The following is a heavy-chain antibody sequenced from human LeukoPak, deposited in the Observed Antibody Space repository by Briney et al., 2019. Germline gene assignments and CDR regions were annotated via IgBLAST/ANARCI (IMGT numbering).Heavy chain of an antibody. CDR2: INPNSGGT. CDR1: GYTFTGYY. CDR3: ARARNYCSGGSCYYFDY. J-gene: IGHJ4*02. V-gene: IGHV1-2*06. Sequence: ASVKVSCKAPGYTFTGYYMHWVRQAPGQGLEWMGRINPNSGGTNYAQKFQGRVTMTRDTSISPAYMELSRLRSDDTAVYYCARARNYCSGGSCYYFDYWGQGTLVTVSS. D-gene: IGHD2-15*01.